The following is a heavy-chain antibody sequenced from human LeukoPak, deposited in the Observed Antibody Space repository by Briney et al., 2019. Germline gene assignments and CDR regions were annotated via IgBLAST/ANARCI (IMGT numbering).Heavy chain of an antibody. CDR1: GFTFSSYW. J-gene: IGHJ4*02. D-gene: IGHD6-13*01. V-gene: IGHV3-7*01. CDR3: ARDVAAGYFDY. Sequence: GGSLRPSCAASGFTFSSYWMSWVRQAPGKGLEWVANIKQDGSEKYYVDSVKGRFTISRDNAKNSLYLQMNSLRAEDTAVYYCARDVAAGYFDYWGQGTLVTVSS. CDR2: IKQDGSEK.